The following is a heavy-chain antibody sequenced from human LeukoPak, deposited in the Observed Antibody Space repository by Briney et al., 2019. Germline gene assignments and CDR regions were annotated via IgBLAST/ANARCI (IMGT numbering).Heavy chain of an antibody. CDR2: TYYGGST. Sequence: SETLSLTCTVSGDSISSGGYYWSWTRHHPGKGLEWIGYTYYGGSTYYTPTLESRVSISIDTSAYQFSLKLSSVTAADTAVYYCARFWPHGGWYYFDYWGQGTLVTVSS. J-gene: IGHJ4*02. CDR3: ARFWPHGGWYYFDY. D-gene: IGHD6-19*01. V-gene: IGHV4-31*03. CDR1: GDSISSGGYY.